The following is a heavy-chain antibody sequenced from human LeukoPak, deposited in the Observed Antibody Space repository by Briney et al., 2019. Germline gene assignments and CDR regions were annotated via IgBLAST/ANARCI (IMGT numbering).Heavy chain of an antibody. CDR3: ARDRMDDILTGYSDDAFDI. J-gene: IGHJ3*02. Sequence: GGSLRLSCAASGFTFSSYAMSWVRQAPGKGLEWVSAISGSGGSTYYADSVKGRFTISRDNAKNSLYLQMNSLRAEDTAVYYCARDRMDDILTGYSDDAFDIWGQGTMVTVSS. CDR2: ISGSGGST. V-gene: IGHV3-23*01. CDR1: GFTFSSYA. D-gene: IGHD3-9*01.